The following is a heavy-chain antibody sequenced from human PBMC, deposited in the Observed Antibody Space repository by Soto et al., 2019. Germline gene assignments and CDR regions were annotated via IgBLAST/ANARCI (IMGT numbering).Heavy chain of an antibody. CDR3: AREAREYLSGGSCYSRDY. Sequence: EVLLVESGGGLVQPGGSLRLSCAASGFTVSNNYMSWVRQAPGKGLEWVSVIYSGGTTYYSDSVKGRFTISRDNSKNTLYLQMNSLRAEDTAVYYCAREAREYLSGGSCYSRDYWGQGTLVTVS. V-gene: IGHV3-66*01. J-gene: IGHJ4*02. CDR1: GFTVSNNY. D-gene: IGHD2-15*01. CDR2: IYSGGTT.